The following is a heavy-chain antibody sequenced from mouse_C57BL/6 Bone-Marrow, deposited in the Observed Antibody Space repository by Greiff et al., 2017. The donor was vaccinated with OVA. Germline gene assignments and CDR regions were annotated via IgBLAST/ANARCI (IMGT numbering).Heavy chain of an antibody. CDR3: ARRGTGEGYYAMDY. V-gene: IGHV1-55*01. CDR2: IYPGSGST. CDR1: GYTFTSYW. D-gene: IGHD4-1*01. Sequence: QVQLKQPGAELVKPGASVKMSCKASGYTFTSYWITWVKQRPGQGLEWIGDIYPGSGSTNYNEKFKSKATLTVDTSSSTDYMQLSSLTSEDSAVYYCARRGTGEGYYAMDYWGQGTSVTVSA. J-gene: IGHJ4*01.